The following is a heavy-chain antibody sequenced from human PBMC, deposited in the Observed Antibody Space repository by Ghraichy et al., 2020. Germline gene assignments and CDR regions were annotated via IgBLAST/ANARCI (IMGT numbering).Heavy chain of an antibody. V-gene: IGHV3-74*01. CDR3: ARDRPGYCSTSSCSYYFAH. CDR1: GFTFNSFW. CDR2: INNDGSGT. J-gene: IGHJ4*02. Sequence: GGSLRLSCEASGFTFNSFWMHWVRQAPGKGLVWVSRINNDGSGTNYADSVKGRFTVSRDNAKNTLYLQMNSLRAEDTAVFYCARDRPGYCSTSSCSYYFAHWRQGILVTVSS. D-gene: IGHD2-2*01.